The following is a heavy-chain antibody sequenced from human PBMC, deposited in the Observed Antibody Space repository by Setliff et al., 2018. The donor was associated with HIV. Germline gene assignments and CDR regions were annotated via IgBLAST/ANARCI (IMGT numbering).Heavy chain of an antibody. Sequence: KTSETLSLTCTVSGGSISTYFWSWVRQTPGKGLEWIGNIYYTGSTSYNPSFRSRVTISVDTSKNQFSLKLSSVTAADTAVYYCARDNSYYYGSGSHYWYGMDVWGQGTTVTVSS. CDR2: IYYTGST. CDR1: GGSISTYF. J-gene: IGHJ6*01. CDR3: ARDNSYYYGSGSHYWYGMDV. D-gene: IGHD3-10*01. V-gene: IGHV4-59*12.